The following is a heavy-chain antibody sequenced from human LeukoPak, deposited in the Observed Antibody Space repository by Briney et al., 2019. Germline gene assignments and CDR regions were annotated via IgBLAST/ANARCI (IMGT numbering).Heavy chain of an antibody. D-gene: IGHD3-9*01. V-gene: IGHV5-51*01. Sequence: GESLQISCKGSGYSFTSYWIGWVRQMPGKGLEWMGIIYPGDSDIRYSPSFEGQVTISADKSISTAYLQWSSLKASDTAMYYRARQNSLTGYRRTPTTYFDYWGQGTLVTVSS. CDR2: IYPGDSDI. CDR3: ARQNSLTGYRRTPTTYFDY. J-gene: IGHJ4*02. CDR1: GYSFTSYW.